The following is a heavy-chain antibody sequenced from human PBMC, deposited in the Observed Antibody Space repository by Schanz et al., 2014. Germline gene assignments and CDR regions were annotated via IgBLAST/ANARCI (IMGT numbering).Heavy chain of an antibody. CDR2: MNESHSTI. CDR3: AKDAENTAMITDYFDY. J-gene: IGHJ4*02. D-gene: IGHD5-18*01. V-gene: IGHV3-23*04. Sequence: EAHLVESGGGLVKPGGSLRLSCAASGFSFSSYAMGWVRQARGKGLEWVSAMNESHSTIYYADSVRGRFTISRDNSKTTVYLQMNSLRAEDTAVYYCAKDAENTAMITDYFDYWGQGTLVTVSS. CDR1: GFSFSSYA.